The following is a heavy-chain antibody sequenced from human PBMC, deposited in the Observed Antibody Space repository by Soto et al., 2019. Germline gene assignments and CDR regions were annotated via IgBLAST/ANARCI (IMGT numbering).Heavy chain of an antibody. J-gene: IGHJ4*02. CDR2: IFYTGST. Sequence: QVQLQESGPGLVKPSQTLSLTCTVSGGSISSGDYYWNWIRQHPGKGLEWIGYIFYTGSTYYYPSLKSRVTLSVDTSKNQFSLRLNSVTAADTAVYYCARAPGVVAAIFDYWGQGTLVTVSS. CDR3: ARAPGVVAAIFDY. V-gene: IGHV4-31*03. CDR1: GGSISSGDYY. D-gene: IGHD2-15*01.